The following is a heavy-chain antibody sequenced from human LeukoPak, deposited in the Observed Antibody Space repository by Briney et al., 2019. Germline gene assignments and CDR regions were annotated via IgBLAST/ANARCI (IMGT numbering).Heavy chain of an antibody. J-gene: IGHJ4*02. CDR1: GFTFISYS. Sequence: GGSLRLSCAASGFTFISYSMNWVRQAPGRRLEWLSYITSDNSTIYYADSVKGRFTISRDNAKTSVFLQINSLRAEDTAVYYCARGSMALDYWGQGTLVTVSP. CDR2: ITSDNSTI. V-gene: IGHV3-48*01. D-gene: IGHD2/OR15-2a*01. CDR3: ARGSMALDY.